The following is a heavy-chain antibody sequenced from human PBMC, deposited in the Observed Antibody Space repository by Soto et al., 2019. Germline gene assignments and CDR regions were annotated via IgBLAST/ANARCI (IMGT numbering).Heavy chain of an antibody. J-gene: IGHJ4*02. D-gene: IGHD2-8*01. CDR1: GFTFSNAW. V-gene: IGHV3-15*01. Sequence: PGGSLRLSCAASGFTFSNAWMSWVRQAPGKGLEWVGRIKSRTNGWTTDYTAPVKGRFTISRDDSKGTLYLQMNSLRAEDTAVYYCVSWVSAHFDYWGQGTLVTVSS. CDR2: IKSRTNGWTT. CDR3: VSWVSAHFDY.